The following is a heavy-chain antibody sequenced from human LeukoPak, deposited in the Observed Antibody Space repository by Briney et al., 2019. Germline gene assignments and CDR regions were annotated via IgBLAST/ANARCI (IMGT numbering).Heavy chain of an antibody. CDR3: AKDGVPSRWFGRNYFDY. V-gene: IGHV3-48*01. D-gene: IGHD3-10*01. CDR1: GFTFSSYG. CDR2: ISSSGSTI. Sequence: GGTLRLSCAASGFTFSSYGMSWVRQAPGKGLEWVSYISSSGSTIYYADSVKGRFTISRDNSKNTLYLQMNSLRAEDTAVYYCAKDGVPSRWFGRNYFDYWGQGTLVTVSS. J-gene: IGHJ4*02.